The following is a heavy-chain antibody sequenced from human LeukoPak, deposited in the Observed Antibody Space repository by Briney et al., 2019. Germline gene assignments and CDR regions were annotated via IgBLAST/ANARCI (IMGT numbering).Heavy chain of an antibody. Sequence: PGGSLRLSCAASGFTFSSYSMNWVRQAPGKGLEWVSSISSSSSNIYYADSGEGRFTISRDNAKNSLYLQMNSLRVEDTAVYYCARCTTGRTFGSLREIKRSREIDYWGQGTLVTVSS. CDR1: GFTFSSYS. J-gene: IGHJ4*02. V-gene: IGHV3-21*01. CDR2: ISSSSSNI. CDR3: ARCTTGRTFGSLREIKRSREIDY. D-gene: IGHD1-1*01.